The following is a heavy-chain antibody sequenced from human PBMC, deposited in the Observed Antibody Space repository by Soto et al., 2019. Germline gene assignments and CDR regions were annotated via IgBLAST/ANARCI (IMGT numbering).Heavy chain of an antibody. Sequence: EVQLVESGGGLVKPGGSLRLSCSASGFSFNNAWMTWVRQTPGKGLQWVGQIKRKADGGTTDYAAPVKGRFTISRDDTKHTLNLEMNSLQIDDTAVYYCAALRESYSSSWYISGHFFDYWGQGTLVTVSP. CDR1: GFSFNNAW. D-gene: IGHD6-13*01. CDR2: IKRKADGGTT. J-gene: IGHJ4*02. V-gene: IGHV3-15*01. CDR3: AALRESYSSSWYISGHFFDY.